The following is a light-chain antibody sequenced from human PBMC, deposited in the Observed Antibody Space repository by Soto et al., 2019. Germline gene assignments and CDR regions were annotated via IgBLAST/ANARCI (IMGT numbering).Light chain of an antibody. V-gene: IGKV3D-15*01. CDR3: QQYNNMWT. J-gene: IGKJ1*01. Sequence: IVMTQSPDTLSVSPGERATLSYRASQSVSSNLAWYQQKPGQAPRLLIYGTSTRATGIPARFSGSGSGTEFTLTISSLQSEDFAVYYCQQYNNMWTFGQGTKVEIK. CDR1: QSVSSN. CDR2: GTS.